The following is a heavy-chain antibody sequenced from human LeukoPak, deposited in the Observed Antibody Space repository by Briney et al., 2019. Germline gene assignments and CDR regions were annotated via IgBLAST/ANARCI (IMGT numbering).Heavy chain of an antibody. V-gene: IGHV3-23*01. CDR2: ISGSGGST. D-gene: IGHD1-14*01. J-gene: IGHJ4*02. Sequence: GGSLRLSCAASGFTFSSYAMSWVRQAPGKGLEWVSAISGSGGSTYYADSVKGRFTISRDNSKNTLYLQMSSLRAEDTALYYCAKPGEPSNYYFDYWGQGALVTVSS. CDR3: AKPGEPSNYYFDY. CDR1: GFTFSSYA.